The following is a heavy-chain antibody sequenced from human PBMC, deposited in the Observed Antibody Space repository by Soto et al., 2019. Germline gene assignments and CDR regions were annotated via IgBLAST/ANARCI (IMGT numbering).Heavy chain of an antibody. Sequence: QVQLGQSGAEVKKPGASVKVSCKASGYTFTRYYLSSVRKAPGQGHEWMGWISAYNGNTNYAQKLQGRVTMTTDTSTSTAYMELRSRISEDTAVYSCARDPPPVDFWGQGTLVTVSS. CDR3: ARDPPPVDF. V-gene: IGHV1-18*01. J-gene: IGHJ4*02. CDR2: ISAYNGNT. CDR1: GYTFTRYY.